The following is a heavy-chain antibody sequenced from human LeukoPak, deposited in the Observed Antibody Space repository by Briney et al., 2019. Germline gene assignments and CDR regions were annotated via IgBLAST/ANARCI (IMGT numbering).Heavy chain of an antibody. J-gene: IGHJ4*02. CDR1: GGSVSSYY. Sequence: SETLSLTCSVSGGSVSSYYWSWIRQPPGKGLEWIGYIFNTGITSYNPSLNSRVTISVDTSKNQFSLKLSSVTAADTAVYYCARAVHYYDRLDYWGQGTLVTVSS. D-gene: IGHD3-22*01. V-gene: IGHV4-59*02. CDR3: ARAVHYYDRLDY. CDR2: IFNTGIT.